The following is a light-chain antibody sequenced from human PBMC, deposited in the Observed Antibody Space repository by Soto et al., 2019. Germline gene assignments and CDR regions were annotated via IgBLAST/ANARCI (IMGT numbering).Light chain of an antibody. CDR1: QSIRKY. CDR2: AAS. J-gene: IGKJ1*01. Sequence: DIQMTQSPSSLSASVGDRVIITCRASQSIRKYLNWYQHKPGKVPTLLIYAASSLQSGVPARFSGSGPGTEFNLTITSLQPEDFTTYYCQQSGDTPPWTFGQGTKGEIK. V-gene: IGKV1-39*01. CDR3: QQSGDTPPWT.